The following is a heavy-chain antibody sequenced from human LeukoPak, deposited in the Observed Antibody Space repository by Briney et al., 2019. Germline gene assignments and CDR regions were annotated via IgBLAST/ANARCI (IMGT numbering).Heavy chain of an antibody. D-gene: IGHD3-10*01. CDR3: ATGLFSSGRGGWFDP. CDR2: ISGSGGST. J-gene: IGHJ5*02. V-gene: IGHV3-23*01. CDR1: GFTFSSYA. Sequence: PGGSLRLSCAASGFTFSSYAMSWVRQAPGKGLEWDSAISGSGGSTNYADSVKGRFTISRDNSKNTLYLQMNSLRAEDTAVYYCATGLFSSGRGGWFDPWGQGTLVTVSS.